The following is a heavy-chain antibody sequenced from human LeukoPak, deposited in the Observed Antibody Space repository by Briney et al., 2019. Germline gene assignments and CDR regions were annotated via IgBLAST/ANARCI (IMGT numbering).Heavy chain of an antibody. CDR3: ARGDYDSSGYYPYYYYYGMDV. J-gene: IGHJ6*02. V-gene: IGHV4-59*01. Sequence: SETLSLTCTVSGGSISSYYWSWIRQPPGEGLEWIGYIYYSGSTNYNPSLKSRVTISVDTSKNQFSLKLSSVTAADTAVYYCARGDYDSSGYYPYYYYYGMDVWGQGTTVTVSS. D-gene: IGHD3-22*01. CDR1: GGSISSYY. CDR2: IYYSGST.